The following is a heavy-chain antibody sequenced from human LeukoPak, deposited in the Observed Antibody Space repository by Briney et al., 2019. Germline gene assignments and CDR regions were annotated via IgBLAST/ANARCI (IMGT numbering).Heavy chain of an antibody. J-gene: IGHJ4*02. V-gene: IGHV1-18*01. CDR2: ISAYNGNT. CDR1: GYTFTSYG. Sequence: GASVKVSCKASGYTFTSYGISWVRQAAGQGGEWVGWISAYNGNTNYAKNLLGRVNMNTDTSTSKDYMELRSLRSDDTAVYYCAKDLKRLLEAHIDYWGQGTLVTVSS. D-gene: IGHD2-21*01. CDR3: AKDLKRLLEAHIDY.